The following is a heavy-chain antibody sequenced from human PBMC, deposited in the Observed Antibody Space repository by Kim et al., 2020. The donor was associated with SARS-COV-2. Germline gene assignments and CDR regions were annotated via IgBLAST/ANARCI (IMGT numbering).Heavy chain of an antibody. CDR1: GGSISSNSYY. Sequence: SETLSLTCTVSGGSISSNSYYWGWIRQPPGKGLEWIGSIYYSGSTFYNPSLKSRVTISVDTSKNQFSLKLSSVTAADTAVYYCARRGSGWDWYFDLWGRGPLVSVPS. J-gene: IGHJ2*01. CDR2: IYYSGST. CDR3: ARRGSGWDWYFDL. V-gene: IGHV4-39*01. D-gene: IGHD6-19*01.